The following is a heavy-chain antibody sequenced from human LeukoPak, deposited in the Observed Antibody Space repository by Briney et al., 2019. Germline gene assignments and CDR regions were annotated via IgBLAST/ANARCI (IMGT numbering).Heavy chain of an antibody. CDR3: AKDPYLSYDSSGGPFDY. CDR2: IIGSGGST. J-gene: IGHJ4*02. D-gene: IGHD3-22*01. V-gene: IGHV3-23*01. CDR1: GFTFSSYA. Sequence: GGSLRLSCAASGFTFSSYAMSWVRQAPGKGLEWVSAIIGSGGSTYYADSVKGRFTISRDNSKNTLYLQMNSLRAEDTAVYYCAKDPYLSYDSSGGPFDYWGQGTLVTVSS.